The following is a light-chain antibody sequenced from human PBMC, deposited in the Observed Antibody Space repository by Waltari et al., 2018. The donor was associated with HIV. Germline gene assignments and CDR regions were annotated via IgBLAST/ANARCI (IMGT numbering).Light chain of an antibody. CDR1: DTHDLYA. CDR2: INGDGSH. CDR3: QTWGTGTQV. Sequence: QPAVTQPPSASAALGASVNLTCTPSDTHDLYAIAWHQQRPARAPRFLLMINGDGSHSKGDGIPDRFSGSSSGAERYLTIFNLQSEDEADYYCQTWGTGTQVFGGGTKLTVL. V-gene: IGLV4-69*01. J-gene: IGLJ2*01.